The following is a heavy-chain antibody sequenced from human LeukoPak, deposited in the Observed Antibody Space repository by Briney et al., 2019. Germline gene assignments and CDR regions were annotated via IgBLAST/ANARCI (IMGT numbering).Heavy chain of an antibody. CDR1: GYIFTSYG. D-gene: IGHD3-16*01. CDR3: ARESTVKSGGLAYYFDY. J-gene: IGHJ4*02. V-gene: IGHV1-18*01. Sequence: ASVKVSCKASGYIFTSYGISWVRQAPGQGLEWMGWISAYNGNTNYAQKLQGRVTMTTDTSTSTDYMELRSLRSDDTAVYYCARESTVKSGGLAYYFDYWGQGTLVTVSS. CDR2: ISAYNGNT.